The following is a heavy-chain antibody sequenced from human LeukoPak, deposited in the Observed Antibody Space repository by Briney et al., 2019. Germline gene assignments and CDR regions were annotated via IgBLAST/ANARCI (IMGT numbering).Heavy chain of an antibody. J-gene: IGHJ3*02. D-gene: IGHD3-10*01. V-gene: IGHV3-11*01. Sequence: GGSLRLSCAASGFTFSDYYMSWIRQAPGKGLEWVSYISSRGSTIYYADSVKGRFTISRDNAKNSLYLQMNSLRAEDTAVYYCARDGILWFGELHDAFDIWGQGTMVTVSS. CDR3: ARDGILWFGELHDAFDI. CDR1: GFTFSDYY. CDR2: ISSRGSTI.